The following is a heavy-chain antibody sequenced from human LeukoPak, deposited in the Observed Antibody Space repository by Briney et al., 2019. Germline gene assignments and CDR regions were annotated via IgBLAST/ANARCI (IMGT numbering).Heavy chain of an antibody. V-gene: IGHV3-7*01. Sequence: PGGSLRLSCAASGFTFSSYWMSWVRQAPGKGLEWVANIKQDGSEKYYVDSVKGRFTISRDNAKNSLYLQMNSLRAEDTAVYYCAKGLHSSSWNDAFDIWGQGTMVTVSS. D-gene: IGHD6-13*01. J-gene: IGHJ3*02. CDR1: GFTFSSYW. CDR3: AKGLHSSSWNDAFDI. CDR2: IKQDGSEK.